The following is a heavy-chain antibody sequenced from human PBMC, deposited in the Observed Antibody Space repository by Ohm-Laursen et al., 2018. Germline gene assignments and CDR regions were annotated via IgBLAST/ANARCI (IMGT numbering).Heavy chain of an antibody. V-gene: IGHV1-2*02. Sequence: VASVKVSCKASGYTLTGYFMHWVRQAPGQGLEWMGWINPNSGGTDYAQTFQGRVTMTRDTSINTAYMELSSLRSEDTAVYYCALDYGDRQFDYWGQGTLVTVSS. CDR3: ALDYGDRQFDY. D-gene: IGHD4-17*01. J-gene: IGHJ4*02. CDR1: GYTLTGYF. CDR2: INPNSGGT.